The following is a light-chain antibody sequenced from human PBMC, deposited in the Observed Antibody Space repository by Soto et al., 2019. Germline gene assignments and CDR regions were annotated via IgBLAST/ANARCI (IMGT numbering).Light chain of an antibody. CDR3: TAWDDSLNGLV. V-gene: IGLV1-44*01. CDR2: NNN. CDR1: SSNIGSNT. J-gene: IGLJ1*01. Sequence: QSVLTQPPSASGTPGQRVTISCSGSSSNIGSNTVNWYQQLPGTAPKLLIDNNNQRPSGVPDRFSGSKSATSAFLAISGLQSEDEADYYCTAWDDSLNGLVFGTGTKVTVL.